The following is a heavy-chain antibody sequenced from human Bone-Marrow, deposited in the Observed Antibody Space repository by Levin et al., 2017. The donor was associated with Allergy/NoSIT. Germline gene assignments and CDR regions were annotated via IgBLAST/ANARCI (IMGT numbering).Heavy chain of an antibody. CDR1: GGTFSSYV. J-gene: IGHJ6*02. CDR2: ILPMFDTA. CDR3: ARSYYSDSGDYVGLSSYLSYAMDV. D-gene: IGHD3-22*01. Sequence: SVKVSCKASGGTFSSYVISWVRQAPGQGLEWMGGILPMFDTANYAQKFQGRVTITADKSTTTAYMDLSSLRSEDTAVYYCARSYYSDSGDYVGLSSYLSYAMDVWGQGTTVTVSS. V-gene: IGHV1-69*06.